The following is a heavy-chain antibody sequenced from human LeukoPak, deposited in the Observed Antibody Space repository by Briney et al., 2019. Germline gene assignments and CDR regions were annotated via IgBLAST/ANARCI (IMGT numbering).Heavy chain of an antibody. J-gene: IGHJ5*02. CDR2: INHDASEK. CDR3: ATSSYSSSSS. Sequence: GGSLRLSCTASGLTFTNYWMIWVRQAPGKGLEWVANINHDASEKYYVGSVEGRFTISRDNAKNSLFVQMNGVRAEDTGVYYCATSSYSSSSSWGQGTLVTVSS. V-gene: IGHV3-7*01. D-gene: IGHD6-6*01. CDR1: GLTFTNYW.